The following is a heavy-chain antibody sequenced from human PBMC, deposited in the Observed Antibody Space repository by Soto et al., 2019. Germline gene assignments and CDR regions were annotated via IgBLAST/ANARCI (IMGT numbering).Heavy chain of an antibody. CDR2: IYYSGST. D-gene: IGHD2-15*01. J-gene: IGHJ4*02. CDR1: GGSISSYY. CDR3: TTDGPFVVEDDY. V-gene: IGHV4-59*01. Sequence: PSETLSLTCTVSGGSISSYYWSWIRQPPGKGLEWIGYIYYSGSTNYNPSLKSRVTISVDTSKNQFSLKMEDTAVYYCTTDGPFVVEDDYWGQGTLVTVSS.